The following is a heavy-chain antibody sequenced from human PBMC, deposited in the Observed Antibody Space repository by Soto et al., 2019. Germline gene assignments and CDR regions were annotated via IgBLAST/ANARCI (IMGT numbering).Heavy chain of an antibody. D-gene: IGHD6-19*01. V-gene: IGHV4-59*01. J-gene: IGHJ2*01. Sequence: QVQLQESGPGLVKPSETLSLRCTVSGGSISYYYWSWVRQPPGKGLEWIGYMYYSGSTNYNPSLKRRVTMSVDTSKNQCSLDLTSVTAADTAVYYCARVRQWLFIHSYFDLWGRGTPVTVPS. CDR3: ARVRQWLFIHSYFDL. CDR2: MYYSGST. CDR1: GGSISYYY.